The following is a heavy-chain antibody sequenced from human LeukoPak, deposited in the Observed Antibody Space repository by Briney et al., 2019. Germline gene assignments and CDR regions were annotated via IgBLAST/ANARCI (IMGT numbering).Heavy chain of an antibody. J-gene: IGHJ6*03. CDR3: ARSPLALRYFDWLLSSYYYYMDV. CDR2: ISGSGGST. Sequence: GGSLRLSCAASGFTFSSYGMSWVRQAPGKGLEWVSAISGSGGSTYYADSVKGRFTISRDNAKNSLYLQMNSLRAEDTAVYYCARSPLALRYFDWLLSSYYYYMDVWGKGTTVTVSS. D-gene: IGHD3-9*01. V-gene: IGHV3-23*01. CDR1: GFTFSSYG.